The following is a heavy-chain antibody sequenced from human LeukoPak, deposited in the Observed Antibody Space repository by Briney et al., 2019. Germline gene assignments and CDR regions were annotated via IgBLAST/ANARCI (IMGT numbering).Heavy chain of an antibody. Sequence: GGSLRLSCAASGFTFSSYSMNWVRQAPGKGLEWVSSISSSSSYIYYADSVKGRFTISRDNAKNSLHLQMYSLRAEDTAVYYCAKDGSLGTHMTIRWFGELFPYFDYWGQGTLVTVSS. V-gene: IGHV3-21*04. J-gene: IGHJ4*02. CDR1: GFTFSSYS. D-gene: IGHD3-10*01. CDR2: ISSSSSYI. CDR3: AKDGSLGTHMTIRWFGELFPYFDY.